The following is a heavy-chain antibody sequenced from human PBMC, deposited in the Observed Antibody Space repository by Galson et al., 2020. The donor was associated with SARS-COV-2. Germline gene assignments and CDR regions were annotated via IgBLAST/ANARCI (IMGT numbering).Heavy chain of an antibody. D-gene: IGHD3-9*01. V-gene: IGHV2-70*01. CDR2: IDWDADK. Sequence: SGPTLVKPTQTLTLTCTFSGFSLSPSGMCVSWIRQPPGKALEWLALIDWDADKYYSTSRKTRLTISKDTSKNQVVLTMTNMDPVDTATYYCARINYDILTGYYTPFDYWGQGNLVTVSS. CDR3: ARINYDILTGYYTPFDY. CDR1: GFSLSPSGMC. J-gene: IGHJ4*02.